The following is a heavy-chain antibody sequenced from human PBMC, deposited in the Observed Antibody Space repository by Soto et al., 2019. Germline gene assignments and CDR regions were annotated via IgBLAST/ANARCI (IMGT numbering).Heavy chain of an antibody. Sequence: PSETLSLTCTVSGCSISSGDYYWSWIRQPPVKGLEWIGYIYYSGSTHYNPSLKSRVTISVGTSKNQFSLKLSSVTAADTAVYYCARVRYYDFWSGPPGWFDPWGQGGLVTVSS. D-gene: IGHD3-3*01. CDR1: GCSISSGDYY. J-gene: IGHJ5*02. CDR2: IYYSGST. V-gene: IGHV4-30-4*01. CDR3: ARVRYYDFWSGPPGWFDP.